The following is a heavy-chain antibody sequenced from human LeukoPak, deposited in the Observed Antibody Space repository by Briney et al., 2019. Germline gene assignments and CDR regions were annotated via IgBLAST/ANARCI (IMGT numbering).Heavy chain of an antibody. V-gene: IGHV3-7*03. CDR1: GFTFNRCW. CDR3: ARSIPYGTTWYGRSDY. Sequence: GGSLRLSCVVSGFTFNRCWMNWVRQAPGKGLEWVAHINPDGRDTYYVDSVKGRFTISRDNALNSLYLQMNSLRAEDTAIYYCARSIPYGTTWYGRSDYWGQGTLVTVSS. D-gene: IGHD6-13*01. J-gene: IGHJ4*02. CDR2: INPDGRDT.